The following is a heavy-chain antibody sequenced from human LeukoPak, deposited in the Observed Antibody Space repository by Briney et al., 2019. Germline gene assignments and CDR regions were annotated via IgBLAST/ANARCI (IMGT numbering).Heavy chain of an antibody. CDR1: VGSFSRYA. CDR2: IIPIFGTA. D-gene: IGHD6-19*01. J-gene: IGHJ4*02. V-gene: IGHV1-69*13. CDR3: ARKPAVADPYYFDY. Sequence: SLKVSYQPSVGSFSRYAISLVGLAPRPAREWMGGIIPIFGTADYAPKFQGRVTITADESTSTGYMELSSLRSYDTAVYYCARKPAVADPYYFDYWGQGTLVTVSS.